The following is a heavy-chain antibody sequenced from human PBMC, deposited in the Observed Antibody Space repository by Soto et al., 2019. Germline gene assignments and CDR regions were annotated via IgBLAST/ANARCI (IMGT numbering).Heavy chain of an antibody. CDR3: ASDARTCSRSHNWLGP. CDR2: IIPIFGTA. CDR1: GGTFSSDS. J-gene: IGHJ5*02. D-gene: IGHD3-10*01. Sequence: QVQLVQSGAEVKKPGSSVKVSCKASGGTFSSDSINWVRQATGPGLEWMGGIIPIFGTANYAQTFRGRVTISADECASTVYMELTSLRSQDTAVYYCASDARTCSRSHNWLGPRGQGTVV. V-gene: IGHV1-69*01.